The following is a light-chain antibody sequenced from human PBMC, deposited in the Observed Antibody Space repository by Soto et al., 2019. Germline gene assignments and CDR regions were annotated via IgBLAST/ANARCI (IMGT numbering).Light chain of an antibody. CDR3: SSYAASNNFYFV. J-gene: IGLJ3*02. V-gene: IGLV2-8*01. Sequence: SVLTQPPSASGSPGQSVTISCTGTSSDVCGYNYVSWYQQYPGRAPKLMIYEVTKRPSGVPDRFSGSKSGNTASLTVSGLQAEDEADYYCSSYAASNNFYFVFGGGTQLTVL. CDR1: SSDVCGYNY. CDR2: EVT.